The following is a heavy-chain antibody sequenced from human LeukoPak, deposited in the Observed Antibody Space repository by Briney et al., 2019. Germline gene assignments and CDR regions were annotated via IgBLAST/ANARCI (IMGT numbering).Heavy chain of an antibody. CDR3: ARAAVTHY. V-gene: IGHV1-2*02. CDR2: INPSSGGA. CDR1: GYPFADYY. J-gene: IGHJ4*02. D-gene: IGHD4-17*01. Sequence: ASVKVSCKASGYPFADYYMHWVRQAPGQGLEWMGWINPSSGGAIYTQKFRGRVTLTTDTSISTAYTELSSLKSDDTAVYYCARAAVTHYWGQGTLVTVSS.